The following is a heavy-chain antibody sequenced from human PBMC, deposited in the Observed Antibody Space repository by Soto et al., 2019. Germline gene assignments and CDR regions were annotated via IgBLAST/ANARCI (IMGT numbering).Heavy chain of an antibody. CDR2: IYYSGST. CDR3: ARRYSSGYYDGFFDY. D-gene: IGHD3-22*01. Sequence: SETLSLTCTVSGGSISSGDYYWSWIRQPPGKGLEWIGYIYYSGSTYYNPSLKSRVTISVDTSKNQFSLKLSSVTAADTAVYYCARRYSSGYYDGFFDYWGQGTLVTVSS. J-gene: IGHJ4*02. CDR1: GGSISSGDYY. V-gene: IGHV4-30-4*01.